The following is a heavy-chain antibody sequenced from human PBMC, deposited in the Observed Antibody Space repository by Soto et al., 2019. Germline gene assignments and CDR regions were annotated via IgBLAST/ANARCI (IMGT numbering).Heavy chain of an antibody. CDR2: IYYSGST. V-gene: IGHV4-59*08. Sequence: QVQLQESGPGLVKPSETLSLTCTVSGDSIGNYYWSWIRQPPGKGLECIGYIYYSGSTNYNPSLKSRVTISVDTSKNQFSLKLNSVTAADTAVYYCARHLWVGTSWYLGAFDIWGQGTMVTVSS. J-gene: IGHJ3*02. CDR3: ARHLWVGTSWYLGAFDI. D-gene: IGHD6-13*01. CDR1: GDSIGNYY.